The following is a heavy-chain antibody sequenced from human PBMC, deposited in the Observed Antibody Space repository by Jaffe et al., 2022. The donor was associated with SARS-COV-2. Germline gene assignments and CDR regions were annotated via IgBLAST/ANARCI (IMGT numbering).Heavy chain of an antibody. D-gene: IGHD3-3*01. CDR3: ARDDVRFLEWLSTTDYYGMDV. Sequence: QVQLVQSGAEVKKPGSSVKVSCKASGGTFSSYTISWVRQAPGQGLEWMGRIIPILGIANYAQKFQGRVTITADKSTSTAYMELSSLRSEDTAVYYCARDDVRFLEWLSTTDYYGMDVWGQGTTVTVSS. J-gene: IGHJ6*02. V-gene: IGHV1-69*08. CDR2: IIPILGIA. CDR1: GGTFSSYT.